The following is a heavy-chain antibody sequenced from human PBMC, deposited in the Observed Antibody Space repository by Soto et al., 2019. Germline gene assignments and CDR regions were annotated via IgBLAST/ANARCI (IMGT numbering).Heavy chain of an antibody. CDR2: ISYDGSEN. CDR1: GFFFSNYA. J-gene: IGHJ4*02. V-gene: IGHV3-30-3*01. D-gene: IGHD2-15*01. CDR3: ARGGYQDSRTHSDY. Sequence: QVQLVESGGGVVQPGRSLRLSCAASGFFFSNYAMHWVRQAPGKGLEWVAVISYDGSENYYADSVKGRFTISRDNSKNTLYLQMNSLRTEETAVYYCARGGYQDSRTHSDYWGQGTPVTVSS.